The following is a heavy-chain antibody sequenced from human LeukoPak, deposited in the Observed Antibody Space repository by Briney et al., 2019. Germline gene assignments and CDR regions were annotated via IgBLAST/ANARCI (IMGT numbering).Heavy chain of an antibody. CDR1: GYTFTGYY. J-gene: IGHJ5*02. D-gene: IGHD3-22*01. CDR3: ARVYYYDSSGYYSRWFDP. CDR2: INSNSGGT. Sequence: ASVKVSCKASGYTFTGYYMHWVRQAPGQGLEWMGRINSNSGGTNYAQKFQGRVTMTRDTSISTAYMELSRLRSDDTAVYYCARVYYYDSSGYYSRWFDPWGQGTLVTVSS. V-gene: IGHV1-2*06.